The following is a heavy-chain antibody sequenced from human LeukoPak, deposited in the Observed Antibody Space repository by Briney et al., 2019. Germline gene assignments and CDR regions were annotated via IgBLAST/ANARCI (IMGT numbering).Heavy chain of an antibody. Sequence: PSETLSLTCTVSGGSISSGGYYWSWIRQPPGKGLEWIGYIYYSGSTNYNPSLKSRVTISVDTSKNQFSLKLSSVTAADTAVYYCARVIAVAGTLFDYWGQGTLVTVSS. J-gene: IGHJ4*02. V-gene: IGHV4-61*08. D-gene: IGHD6-19*01. CDR3: ARVIAVAGTLFDY. CDR1: GGSISSGGYY. CDR2: IYYSGST.